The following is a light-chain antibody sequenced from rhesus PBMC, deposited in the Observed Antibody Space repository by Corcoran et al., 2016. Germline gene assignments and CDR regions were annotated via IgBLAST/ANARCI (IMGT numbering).Light chain of an antibody. CDR3: QQYNYWNT. V-gene: IGKV3-42*02. CDR1: QSVGTN. Sequence: ETLVTQSPATLSLSPGERATLSCRASQSVGTNLAWYQQKPGQAPKLLKNYASTRATGTPDRVSGSGSGTELTLTISSLEPEDVAVYYCQQYNYWNTFGQGTKVEIK. J-gene: IGKJ2*01. CDR2: YAS.